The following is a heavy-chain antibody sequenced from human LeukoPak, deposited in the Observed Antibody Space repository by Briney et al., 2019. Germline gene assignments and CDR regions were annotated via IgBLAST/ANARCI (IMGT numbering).Heavy chain of an antibody. CDR2: INHSGST. CDR3: ARHNEVPTLRAFDI. CDR1: GGSFSGYY. J-gene: IGHJ3*02. D-gene: IGHD1-1*01. Sequence: SETLSLTCAVYGGSFSGYYWSWIRQPPGKGLEWIGEINHSGSTNYNPSLKSRVTISVDTSKNQFSLKLSSVTAADTAVYYCARHNEVPTLRAFDIWGQGTMVTVSS. V-gene: IGHV4-34*01.